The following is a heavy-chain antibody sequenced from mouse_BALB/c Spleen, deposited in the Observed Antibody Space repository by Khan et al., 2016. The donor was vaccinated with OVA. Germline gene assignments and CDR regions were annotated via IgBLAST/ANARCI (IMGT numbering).Heavy chain of an antibody. J-gene: IGHJ2*01. V-gene: IGHV3-2*02. D-gene: IGHD1-1*01. Sequence: VQLKQTGPGLVKPSQSLSLTCTVTGYSITSNYAWNWIRQFPGNKLEWMGYISYSDSTSYNPSLKSRISITRDTSQNQFFLQLNSVTTEDTATYYCARGNYSGYYFDYWGQGTTLTVSS. CDR3: ARGNYSGYYFDY. CDR1: GYSITSNYA. CDR2: ISYSDST.